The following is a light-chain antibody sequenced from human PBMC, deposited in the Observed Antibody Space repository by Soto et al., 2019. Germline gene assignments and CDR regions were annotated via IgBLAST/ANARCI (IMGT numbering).Light chain of an antibody. CDR3: QQYAYPRT. V-gene: IGKV3-11*01. Sequence: LTQSPVNRSVSPGERAALSCRASQSVRSYLAWYKQTPGHAPRLLIYDASNRATGIPDRLSGSGSGTEFTLTISRMAPEDFAVYYCQQYAYPRTFGHGTQVDIK. CDR1: QSVRSY. J-gene: IGKJ1*01. CDR2: DAS.